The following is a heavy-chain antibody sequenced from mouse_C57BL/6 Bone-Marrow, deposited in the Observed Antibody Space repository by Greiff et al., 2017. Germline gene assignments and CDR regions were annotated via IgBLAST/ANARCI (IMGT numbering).Heavy chain of an antibody. J-gene: IGHJ4*01. V-gene: IGHV1-81*01. CDR3: ARDGYYYAMDY. CDR2: IYPRSGNP. Sequence: VQLQQSGAELARPGASVKLSCKASGYTFTSYGISWVKQRTGQGLEWIGEIYPRSGNPYYNEKFKGKATLTADKSSSTAYMELRSLTSEDSAVYFCARDGYYYAMDYWGQGTSVTVSS. D-gene: IGHD2-3*01. CDR1: GYTFTSYG.